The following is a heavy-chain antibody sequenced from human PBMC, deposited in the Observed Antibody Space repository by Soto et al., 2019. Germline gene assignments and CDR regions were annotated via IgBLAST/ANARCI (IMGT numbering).Heavy chain of an antibody. J-gene: IGHJ5*02. D-gene: IGHD6-13*01. CDR2: ISFDGGNQ. CDR3: AKDSSVTAAGSGGWFDP. CDR1: GFDFNTYG. V-gene: IGHV3-30*18. Sequence: QVQLVQSGGGVVQPGRSLRLSCAASGFDFNTYGLHWVRQAPGKGLEWVAGISFDGGNQYYADSVKGRFTISRDKSNNTLYLQMNSLGAKDTATYYCAKDSSVTAAGSGGWFDPWGQGTLVIVSS.